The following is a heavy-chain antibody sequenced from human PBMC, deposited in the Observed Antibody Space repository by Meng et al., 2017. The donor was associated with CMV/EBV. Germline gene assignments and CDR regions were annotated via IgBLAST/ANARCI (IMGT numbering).Heavy chain of an antibody. V-gene: IGHV2-5*02. Sequence: QITWKDSAHKLVQPTPTLTLTCTVSGSSLSMSGVGVGWIRQPPGKALEWLALIYWDDDKRYSPSLKSRLTITTDTSKNQVVLTMTNMDPVDTATYYCAHSPSLQLVRHWFDPWGQGTLVTVSS. D-gene: IGHD6-6*01. CDR1: GSSLSMSGVG. CDR3: AHSPSLQLVRHWFDP. J-gene: IGHJ5*02. CDR2: IYWDDDK.